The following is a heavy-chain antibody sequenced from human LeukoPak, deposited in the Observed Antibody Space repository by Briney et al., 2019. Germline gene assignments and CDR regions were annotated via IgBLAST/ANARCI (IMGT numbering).Heavy chain of an antibody. CDR1: GFTVRSKY. Sequence: PAGSLRLSCAASGFTVRSKYMGWVRQAPGKGLEWVSLTHNDGSTYYADSVQGRFIISRDNSENSLYLQMNSLRAEDTAVYYCATGKNDIGAAFDFWGQGTMVTVSS. CDR2: THNDGST. V-gene: IGHV3-53*01. D-gene: IGHD1-1*01. J-gene: IGHJ3*01. CDR3: ATGKNDIGAAFDF.